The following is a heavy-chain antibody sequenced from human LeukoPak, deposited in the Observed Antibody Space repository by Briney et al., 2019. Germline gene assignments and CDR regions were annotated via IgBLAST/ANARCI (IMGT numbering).Heavy chain of an antibody. CDR1: GGSIGSSNYY. CDR2: VKYSGST. Sequence: SETLSLTCTVSGGSIGSSNYYWGWIRQPPGKGLEWIGSVKYSGSTNYNPSLKSRVTISVDTSKNQFSLRLNSVTAADTAVYYCARPTSSWYNWFDPWGQGTLVIVSS. CDR3: ARPTSSWYNWFDP. J-gene: IGHJ5*02. V-gene: IGHV4-39*01. D-gene: IGHD6-13*01.